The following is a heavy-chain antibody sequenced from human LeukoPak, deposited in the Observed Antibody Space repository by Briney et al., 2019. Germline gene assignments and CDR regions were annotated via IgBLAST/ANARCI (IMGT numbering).Heavy chain of an antibody. CDR2: ISYDGSNK. J-gene: IGHJ4*02. CDR1: GFTFSSYG. CDR3: AKKTKTVAGTPTEFDY. V-gene: IGHV3-30*18. D-gene: IGHD6-19*01. Sequence: GGSLSLSCAASGFTFSSYGMHWVRQAPGKGLEWVAVISYDGSNKYYADSVKGRFTISRDNSKNTLYLQMNSLRAEDTAVYYCAKKTKTVAGTPTEFDYWGQGTLVTVSS.